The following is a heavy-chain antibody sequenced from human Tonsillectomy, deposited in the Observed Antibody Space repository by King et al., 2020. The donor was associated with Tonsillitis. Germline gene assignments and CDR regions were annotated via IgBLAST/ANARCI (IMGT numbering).Heavy chain of an antibody. V-gene: IGHV3-23*04. D-gene: IGHD3-16*01. J-gene: IGHJ4*02. CDR1: GFSFNTDA. Sequence: VQLVESEGDLVQPGGSLRLSCAGSGFSFNTDAMSWVRQAPGKGLEWLSRITGPDRDTSFADSVKGRFTISRDDSNNTVYLQMNRLRPEDTAVYFCARETRPMARRGIYLDFWGRGTLVTVSS. CDR2: ITGPDRDT. CDR3: ARETRPMARRGIYLDF.